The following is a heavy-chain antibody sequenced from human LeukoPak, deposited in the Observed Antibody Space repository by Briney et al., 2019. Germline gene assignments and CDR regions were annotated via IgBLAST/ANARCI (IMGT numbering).Heavy chain of an antibody. D-gene: IGHD2-21*01. CDR2: ISGSGGST. V-gene: IGHV3-23*01. CDR3: AKGCGGDCYSDEDDAFDI. Sequence: GGSLRLSCAASGFTFSSYAMSWVRQAPGKGLEWVSAISGSGGSTYYADSVKGRFTISRDNSKNTLYLQMNSLRAEDTAVYYCAKGCGGDCYSDEDDAFDIWGQRTVVTVSS. J-gene: IGHJ3*02. CDR1: GFTFSSYA.